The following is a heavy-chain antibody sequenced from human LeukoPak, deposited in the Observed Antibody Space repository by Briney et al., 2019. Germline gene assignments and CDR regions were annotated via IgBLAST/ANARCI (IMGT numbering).Heavy chain of an antibody. J-gene: IGHJ4*02. Sequence: GGSLRLSCAASGFSFSSYAMSWVRQAPGKGLEWVSAISGSRGATYYVDSVRGRFTISRDNSKNTLYLQMNSLRAEDTALYYCAKSYDSSGFYLPYWGQGTLVTVSS. V-gene: IGHV3-23*01. D-gene: IGHD3-22*01. CDR1: GFSFSSYA. CDR2: ISGSRGAT. CDR3: AKSYDSSGFYLPY.